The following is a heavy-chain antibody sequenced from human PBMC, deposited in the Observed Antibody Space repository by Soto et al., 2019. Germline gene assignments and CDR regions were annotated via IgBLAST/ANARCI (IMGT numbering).Heavy chain of an antibody. V-gene: IGHV3-23*01. D-gene: IGHD3-16*01. CDR2: ISGSGGST. Sequence: EVQLLESGGGLVQPGGSLRLSCAASGFTFSSYAMSWVRQAPGKGLEWVSAISGSGGSTYYADSVKGRFTISRDNSKNTLYLQMNSLRAEDTAVYYCAKSVRESGIIPYYFDYWGQGTLVTVSS. CDR3: AKSVRESGIIPYYFDY. J-gene: IGHJ4*02. CDR1: GFTFSSYA.